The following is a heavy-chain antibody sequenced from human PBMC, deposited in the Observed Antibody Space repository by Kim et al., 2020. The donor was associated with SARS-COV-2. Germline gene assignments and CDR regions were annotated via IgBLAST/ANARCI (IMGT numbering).Heavy chain of an antibody. CDR3: ARDDYGGNDLYNWFDP. J-gene: IGHJ5*02. Sequence: SVKVSCKASGGTFSSYAISWVRQAPGQGLEWMGGIIPIFGTANYAQKFQGRVTITADESTSTAYMELSSLRSEDTAVYYCARDDYGGNDLYNWFDPWGQGTLVTVSS. D-gene: IGHD4-17*01. CDR1: GGTFSSYA. CDR2: IIPIFGTA. V-gene: IGHV1-69*13.